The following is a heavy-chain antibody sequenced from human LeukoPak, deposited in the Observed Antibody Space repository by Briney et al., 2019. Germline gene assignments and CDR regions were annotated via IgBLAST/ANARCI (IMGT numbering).Heavy chain of an antibody. CDR3: ARQLMGTIQDQFDL. V-gene: IGHV4-38-2*02. CDR2: IYHSGNT. J-gene: IGHJ4*02. D-gene: IGHD1-7*01. Sequence: PSETLSLTCTVSGDSVTNQYYWSWVRRPPGKGLEWVAKIYHSGNTYDNPSLGSRVTMSVDTSKNRFFLKLYSVTAADTAVYYCARQLMGTIQDQFDLWGQGILVAVSS. CDR1: GDSVTNQYY.